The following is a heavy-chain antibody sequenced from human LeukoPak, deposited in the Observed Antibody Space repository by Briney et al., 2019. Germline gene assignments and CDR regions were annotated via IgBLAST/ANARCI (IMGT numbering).Heavy chain of an antibody. V-gene: IGHV3-23*01. CDR1: GFTFSSYA. D-gene: IGHD1-26*01. Sequence: GGSLRLSCATSGFTFSSYAMSWVRQAPGKGLEWVSAISGSGGSTYYADSVKGRFTISRDNSKNTLYLQMNSLRAEDTAVYYCAKGQWELFYYFDYWGQGTLVTVSS. CDR2: ISGSGGST. J-gene: IGHJ4*02. CDR3: AKGQWELFYYFDY.